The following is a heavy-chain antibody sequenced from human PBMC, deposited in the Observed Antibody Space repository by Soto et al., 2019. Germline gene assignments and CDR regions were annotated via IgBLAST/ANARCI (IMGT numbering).Heavy chain of an antibody. J-gene: IGHJ4*02. CDR3: ARAVTDSAYSPFDY. CDR2: ISSSSSTI. D-gene: IGHD5-18*01. Sequence: EVQLVESGGGLVQPGGSLRLSCAASGFTFSRYSMKWVRQAPGKGLEWVSYISSSSSTIYYADSVKGRFTISRDNAKNSLYLQMNSLRDEDTAVYYCARAVTDSAYSPFDYWGQGTLVTVSS. V-gene: IGHV3-48*02. CDR1: GFTFSRYS.